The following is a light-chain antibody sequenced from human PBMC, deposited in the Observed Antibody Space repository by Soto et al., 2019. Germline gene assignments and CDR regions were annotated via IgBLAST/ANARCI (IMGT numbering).Light chain of an antibody. J-gene: IGLJ3*02. Sequence: QSVLTQPPSVSGAPGQRVTISCTGSSSNIGSGYDVHWYQQLPGTAPKLLIYGNTNRPSGVPDRFSGSKSGTSASLAITGLQAEDEADYYCQSYDSSLSEWVFGGGTKLT. CDR1: SSNIGSGYD. CDR2: GNT. CDR3: QSYDSSLSEWV. V-gene: IGLV1-40*01.